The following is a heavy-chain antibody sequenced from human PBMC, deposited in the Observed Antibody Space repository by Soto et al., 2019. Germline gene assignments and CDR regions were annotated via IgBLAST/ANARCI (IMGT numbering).Heavy chain of an antibody. CDR1: GYTFTSYY. Sequence: ASVKVSCKASGYTFTSYYMHWVRQAPGQGLEWMGIINPSGGSTSYAQKFQGRVTMTRDTSTSTVYMELSSLRSEDTAVYYCARVDSPERLTTVTTEHYYYYYGMDVWGQGTTVTVSS. D-gene: IGHD4-17*01. CDR2: INPSGGST. J-gene: IGHJ6*02. V-gene: IGHV1-46*01. CDR3: ARVDSPERLTTVTTEHYYYYYGMDV.